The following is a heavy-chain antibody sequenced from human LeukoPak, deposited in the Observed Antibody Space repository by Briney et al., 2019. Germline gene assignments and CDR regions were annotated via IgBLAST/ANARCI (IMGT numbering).Heavy chain of an antibody. V-gene: IGHV3-23*01. Sequence: GGSLRLSCTASKFTFMNYAMHWVRQAPGKGLEWLSTIGSAGGSIFYADSVKGRFTISRDNSKSTLFLQMDSLRVEDTALYYCAKRGEVSTYYYFESWGQGAPVTVSS. CDR1: KFTFMNYA. J-gene: IGHJ4*02. CDR2: IGSAGGSI. CDR3: AKRGEVSTYYYFES. D-gene: IGHD2/OR15-2a*01.